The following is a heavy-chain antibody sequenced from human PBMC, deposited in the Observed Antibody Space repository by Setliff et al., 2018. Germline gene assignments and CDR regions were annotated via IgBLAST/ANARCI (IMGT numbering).Heavy chain of an antibody. J-gene: IGHJ6*03. CDR1: GGSISSYY. V-gene: IGHV4-4*07. CDR3: AREQWLDPPGYYYMDV. CDR2: IYIGGSA. D-gene: IGHD6-19*01. Sequence: SETLSLTCTISGGSISSYYWSWIRQPAGKGLEWIGHIYIGGSANYNPSLKSRVTMSIGTSKNQFSLKLNSVTAADMAVYYCAREQWLDPPGYYYMDVWAKGTTVTVSS.